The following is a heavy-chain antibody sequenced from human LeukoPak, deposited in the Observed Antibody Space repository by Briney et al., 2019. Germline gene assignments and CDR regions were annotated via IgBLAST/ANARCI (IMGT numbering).Heavy chain of an antibody. CDR3: ARGRGATIFAE. CDR2: ISSSSSYI. D-gene: IGHD3-3*01. V-gene: IGHV3-21*01. J-gene: IGHJ4*02. Sequence: GSLRLSWAAPGFPFSSYIMKGVREAPGKGLEWVSSISSSSSYIYYADAVKGRFTISRDNAKNSLYLQMNSLRAEDTAVYYCARGRGATIFAEWGEGTLVTVSS. CDR1: GFPFSSYI.